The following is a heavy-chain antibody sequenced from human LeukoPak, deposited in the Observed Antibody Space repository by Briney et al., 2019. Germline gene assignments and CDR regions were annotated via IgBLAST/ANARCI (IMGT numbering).Heavy chain of an antibody. D-gene: IGHD6-13*01. CDR2: ISAYNGNT. J-gene: IGHJ4*02. Sequence: ASVKISCKASGYTFTSYGISWVRQAPGHGLEWMGWISAYNGNTNYAQKIQGRVTMTTDTSTSTAYMELRSLRSDDTAVYYCARDVSSRQQLVPFDDYWGQGTLVTVSS. CDR1: GYTFTSYG. V-gene: IGHV1-18*01. CDR3: ARDVSSRQQLVPFDDY.